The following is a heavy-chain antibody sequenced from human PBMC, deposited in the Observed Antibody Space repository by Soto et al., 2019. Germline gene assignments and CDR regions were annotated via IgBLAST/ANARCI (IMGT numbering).Heavy chain of an antibody. D-gene: IGHD3-3*01. CDR3: ARDLNNYDFWSGYLDSDWFDP. V-gene: IGHV3-11*06. CDR2: ISSSSSYT. Sequence: GGSLRLSCAASGFTFSDYYMSWIRQAPGKGLEWVSYISSSSSYTNYADSVKGRFTISRDNAKNSLYLQMNSLRAEDTAVYYCARDLNNYDFWSGYLDSDWFDPWGQGTLVTVSS. CDR1: GFTFSDYY. J-gene: IGHJ5*02.